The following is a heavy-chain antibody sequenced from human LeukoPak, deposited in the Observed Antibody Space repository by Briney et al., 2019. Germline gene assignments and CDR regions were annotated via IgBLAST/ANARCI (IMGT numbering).Heavy chain of an antibody. V-gene: IGHV3-9*01. CDR2: ISWNSGSI. Sequence: QPGGSLRLSCAASGFTFDDYAMHWVRQAPGKGLEWVSGISWNSGSIGYADSVKGRFTISRDNAKNSLYLQMNSLRAEDTALYYCAKDYGPYDSAFDYWGQGTLVTVSS. CDR1: GFTFDDYA. J-gene: IGHJ4*02. D-gene: IGHD3-22*01. CDR3: AKDYGPYDSAFDY.